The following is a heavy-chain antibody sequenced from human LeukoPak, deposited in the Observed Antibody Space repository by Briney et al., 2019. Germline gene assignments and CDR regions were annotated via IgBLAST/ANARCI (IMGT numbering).Heavy chain of an antibody. CDR2: IGTAGDT. Sequence: PGGSLRLSCAASGFTFSSYDMHWVRQATGKGLEWVSAIGTAGDTYYPGSVKGRFTISRENAKNSLYLQMNSLRAGDTAVYYCARAARARGSYYSADAFDIWGQGTMVTVSS. J-gene: IGHJ3*02. CDR3: ARAARARGSYYSADAFDI. D-gene: IGHD1-26*01. CDR1: GFTFSSYD. V-gene: IGHV3-13*01.